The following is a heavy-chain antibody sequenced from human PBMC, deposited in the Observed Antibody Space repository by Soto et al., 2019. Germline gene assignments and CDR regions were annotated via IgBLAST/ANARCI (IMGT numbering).Heavy chain of an antibody. CDR1: GFTFITYG. D-gene: IGHD3-10*01. J-gene: IGHJ5*02. CDR3: AKGSWGSGSYYSWFDP. V-gene: IGHV3-30*18. Sequence: GGSLRLSCAASGFTFITYGMHWVRQAPGKGLEWVAVISYDGINKYYVESVKGRFTISRDNSKNTLYLQMNSLRAEDTAVYYCAKGSWGSGSYYSWFDPWGQGTLVTVSS. CDR2: ISYDGINK.